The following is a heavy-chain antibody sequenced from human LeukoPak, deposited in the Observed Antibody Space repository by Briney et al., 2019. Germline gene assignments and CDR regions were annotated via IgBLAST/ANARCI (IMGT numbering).Heavy chain of an antibody. Sequence: GGSLRLSCAASGFTFSRYEVNWVRQAPGKGLEWVSYISSSGSITYYADSVKGRFTISRDNSKNTLYLQMNSLRAEDTAVYYCAKERGSGSSQPLDYWGQGTLVTVSS. J-gene: IGHJ4*02. V-gene: IGHV3-48*03. CDR1: GFTFSRYE. D-gene: IGHD3-10*01. CDR3: AKERGSGSSQPLDY. CDR2: ISSSGSIT.